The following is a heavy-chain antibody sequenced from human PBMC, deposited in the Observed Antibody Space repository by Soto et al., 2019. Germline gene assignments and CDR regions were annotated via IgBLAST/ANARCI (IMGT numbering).Heavy chain of an antibody. Sequence: ASVKVSCKASGYTFATYGITWVRQAPGQGLEWVAWISVHTGDTKYAQKLQGRVTLTTYTFTTTAYMELRGLTSDDTAIYYCARARAEYSSSFSYYFDSWGQGTLVTVSS. CDR1: GYTFATYG. J-gene: IGHJ4*02. V-gene: IGHV1-18*01. CDR2: ISVHTGDT. D-gene: IGHD6-6*01. CDR3: ARARAEYSSSFSYYFDS.